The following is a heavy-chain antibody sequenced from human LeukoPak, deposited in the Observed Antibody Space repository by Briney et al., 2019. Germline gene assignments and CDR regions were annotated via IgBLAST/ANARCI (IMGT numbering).Heavy chain of an antibody. J-gene: IGHJ3*02. CDR2: IIPILGIA. V-gene: IGHV1-69*04. CDR1: GGTLSSYA. CDR3: ATNAADYYDSSGYYYEAFDI. D-gene: IGHD3-22*01. Sequence: SVKVSCKASGGTLSSYAISWVRQAPGQGLEWMGRIIPILGIANYAQKFQGRVTITADKSTSTAYMELSSLRSEDTAVYYCATNAADYYDSSGYYYEAFDIWGQGTMVTVSS.